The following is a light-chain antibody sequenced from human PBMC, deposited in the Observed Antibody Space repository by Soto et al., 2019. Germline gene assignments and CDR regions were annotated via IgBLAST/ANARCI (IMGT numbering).Light chain of an antibody. CDR2: DTN. V-gene: IGLV7-46*01. J-gene: IGLJ3*02. CDR1: TGAVTSGHY. Sequence: QAVVTQESSLTVSPGGTVTLTCGSSTGAVTSGHYPYWFQQKPGQAPRTLIYDTNNKHSWTPARFSGSLLGGKAALTLSGAQTEDEAEFYCSLSYSDARVFGGGTKLTVL. CDR3: SLSYSDARV.